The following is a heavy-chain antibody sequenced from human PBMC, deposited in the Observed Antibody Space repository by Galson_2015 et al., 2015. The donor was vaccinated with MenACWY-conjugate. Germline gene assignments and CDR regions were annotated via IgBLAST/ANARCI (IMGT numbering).Heavy chain of an antibody. V-gene: IGHV3-23*01. CDR1: GFIFNKFA. Sequence: SLRLSCAASGFIFNKFAMTWIRQAPGKTGLERVSAASGSGGVTYHADSVKGRFTISRDNSKNTLYLQMNSLKVEDTAIYYCAKGPLYDSSGSDSYTGTQYVFFDYWGQGTLVSVSS. CDR2: ASGSGGVT. J-gene: IGHJ4*02. D-gene: IGHD3-22*01. CDR3: AKGPLYDSSGSDSYTGTQYVFFDY.